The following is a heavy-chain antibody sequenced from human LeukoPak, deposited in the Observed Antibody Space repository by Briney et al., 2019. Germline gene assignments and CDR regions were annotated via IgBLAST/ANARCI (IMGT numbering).Heavy chain of an antibody. CDR2: ILSNTDGGTT. V-gene: IGHV3-15*01. D-gene: IGHD4-11*01. CDR3: TTDWEEDYSNSY. CDR1: GFTFSKAW. Sequence: GGSLRLSCAVSGFTFSKAWMSWVRQTPGKGLEWVGRILSNTDGGTTDYAAPVKGRFTISRDDSKNTLYLQMNSLKTEDTAVYYCTTDWEEDYSNSYWGQGALVTVSS. J-gene: IGHJ4*02.